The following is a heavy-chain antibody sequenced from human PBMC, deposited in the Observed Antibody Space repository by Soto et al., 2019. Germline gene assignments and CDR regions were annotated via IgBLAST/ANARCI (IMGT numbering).Heavy chain of an antibody. CDR3: ASISSSQGDFDY. Sequence: QVQLVESGGGVVQPGRSLRLSCAASGFTFSNYAFHWVRQAPGKGLEWVAVIWFDGTSRYYADSVEGRFTISRDNSKNTLYLQMNSLRAEDTAVYYCASISSSQGDFDYWGQGTLVTVPS. CDR1: GFTFSNYA. V-gene: IGHV3-33*01. D-gene: IGHD6-6*01. CDR2: IWFDGTSR. J-gene: IGHJ4*02.